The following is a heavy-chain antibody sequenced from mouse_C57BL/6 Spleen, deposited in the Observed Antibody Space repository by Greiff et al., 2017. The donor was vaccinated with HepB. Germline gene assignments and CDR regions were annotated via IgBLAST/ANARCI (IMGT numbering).Heavy chain of an antibody. CDR2: INPNNGGT. Sequence: EVQLQHSGPELVKPGASVKISCKASGYTLTDYYMNWVKQSHGKSLEWIGDINPNNGGTSYNQKFKGQATLTVDKTSSTDYMEIRSLTSEDTAVYYCSRPDYYGSGSFAYWGQGALFTVSA. V-gene: IGHV1-26*01. J-gene: IGHJ3*01. CDR3: SRPDYYGSGSFAY. D-gene: IGHD1-1*01. CDR1: GYTLTDYY.